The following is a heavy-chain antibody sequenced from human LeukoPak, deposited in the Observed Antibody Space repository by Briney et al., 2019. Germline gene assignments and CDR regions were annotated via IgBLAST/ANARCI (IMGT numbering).Heavy chain of an antibody. CDR2: IYYSGST. V-gene: IGHV4-30-4*01. J-gene: IGHJ5*02. CDR1: GGSISSGDYY. CDR3: ARASVGSGYDADWFDP. Sequence: SQTLSLTCTVSGGSISSGDYYWSWIRQPPGKGLEWIGYIYYSGSTYYNPSLKSRVTISVDTSKNQFSLKLGSVTAADTAVYYCARASVGSGYDADWFDPWGQGTLVTVSS. D-gene: IGHD5-12*01.